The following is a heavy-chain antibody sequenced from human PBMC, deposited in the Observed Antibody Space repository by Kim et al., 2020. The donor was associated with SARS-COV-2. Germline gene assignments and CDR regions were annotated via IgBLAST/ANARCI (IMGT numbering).Heavy chain of an antibody. J-gene: IGHJ3*02. CDR3: ARVEDSSSFDAFDI. Sequence: SETLSLTCTVSGGSISSYYWSWIRQPPGKGLEWIGYIYYSGSTNYNPSLKSRVTISVDTSKNQFSLKLSSVTAADTAVYYCARVEDSSSFDAFDIWGQGTMVTVSS. D-gene: IGHD3-22*01. CDR2: IYYSGST. V-gene: IGHV4-59*13. CDR1: GGSISSYY.